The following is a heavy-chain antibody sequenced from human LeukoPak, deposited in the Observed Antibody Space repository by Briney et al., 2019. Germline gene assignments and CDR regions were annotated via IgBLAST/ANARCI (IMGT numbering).Heavy chain of an antibody. CDR2: ISYDGSNK. CDR3: ARDLGAVGAGY. V-gene: IGHV3-30-3*01. D-gene: IGHD1-26*01. J-gene: IGHJ4*02. Sequence: GGSLRLSCAASGFTFSSYAMHWVRQAPGKGLEWVAVISYDGSNKYYADSVKGRFTISRDNSKNTLYLQMNSLRAEDTAVYYCARDLGAVGAGYWGQGTLVTVSS. CDR1: GFTFSSYA.